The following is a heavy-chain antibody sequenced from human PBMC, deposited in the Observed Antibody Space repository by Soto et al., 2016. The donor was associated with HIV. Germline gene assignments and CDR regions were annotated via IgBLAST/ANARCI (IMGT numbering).Heavy chain of an antibody. CDR2: IIPIFGTA. CDR3: ARGGDYGDTDWYFDL. Sequence: QVQLVQSGAEVKKPGSSVKVSCRASGGTFSSYAISWVRQAPGQGLEWMGGIIPIFGTANYAQKFQGRVTITADESTSTAYMELSSLRSEDTAVYYCARGGDYGDTDWYFDLWGRGTLVTVSS. J-gene: IGHJ2*01. CDR1: GGTFSSYA. D-gene: IGHD4-17*01. V-gene: IGHV1-69*01.